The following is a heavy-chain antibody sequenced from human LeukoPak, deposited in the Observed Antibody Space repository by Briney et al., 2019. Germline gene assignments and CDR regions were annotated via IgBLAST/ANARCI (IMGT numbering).Heavy chain of an antibody. CDR3: SRERVLRY. CDR1: GGSFSGYY. Sequence: KPSETLSLTCAVYGGSFSGYYWSWIRRPPGKGLEWIGEINHSGTTNYNPSLKSRVTISVDTSKNQFSLKLSSVTAADTAVYYCSRERVLRYWGQGTLVTVSS. J-gene: IGHJ4*02. V-gene: IGHV4-34*01. CDR2: INHSGTT.